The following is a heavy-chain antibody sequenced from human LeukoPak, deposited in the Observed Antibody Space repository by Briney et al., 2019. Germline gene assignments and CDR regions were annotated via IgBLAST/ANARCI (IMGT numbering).Heavy chain of an antibody. J-gene: IGHJ5*02. CDR2: IYWDDDK. D-gene: IGHD6-13*01. Sequence: SGPTLVKPTQTLTVTCTFSGFSLSTSGVGVGWIRQPPGKALEWLAVIYWDDDKRYSPSLKSRLTITKDTSKNQVVLTMTNVDPVDTATYYCAHSPDLATAGIMSWFDPWGQGTLVTVSS. CDR1: GFSLSTSGVG. CDR3: AHSPDLATAGIMSWFDP. V-gene: IGHV2-5*02.